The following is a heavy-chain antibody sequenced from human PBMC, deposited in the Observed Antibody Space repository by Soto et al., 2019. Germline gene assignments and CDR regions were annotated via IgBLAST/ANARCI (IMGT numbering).Heavy chain of an antibody. CDR1: GGSISSGDYY. CDR3: ARTTEYYYYYGMDV. J-gene: IGHJ6*02. Sequence: PSGTLSLTCTVSGGSISSGDYYWSWIRQPPGKGLEWIGYIYYSGSTYYNPSLKSRVTISVDTSKNQFSLKLSSVTAADTAVYYCARTTEYYYYYGMDVWGQGTTVTVSS. V-gene: IGHV4-30-4*01. D-gene: IGHD1-1*01. CDR2: IYYSGST.